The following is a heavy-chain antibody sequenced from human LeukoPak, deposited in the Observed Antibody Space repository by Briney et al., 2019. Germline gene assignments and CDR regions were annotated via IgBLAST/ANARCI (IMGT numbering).Heavy chain of an antibody. Sequence: SETLSLTCSVSDGSINSYYWNWIRRPPGKGLEWIGYIYYNGNTNYNPSLKSRVTISVDTSKNQFSLKLSSVTAADTAVYYCARGIPWYDYWGQGTLVTVSS. J-gene: IGHJ4*02. CDR1: DGSINSYY. D-gene: IGHD6-13*01. CDR3: ARGIPWYDY. V-gene: IGHV4-59*01. CDR2: IYYNGNT.